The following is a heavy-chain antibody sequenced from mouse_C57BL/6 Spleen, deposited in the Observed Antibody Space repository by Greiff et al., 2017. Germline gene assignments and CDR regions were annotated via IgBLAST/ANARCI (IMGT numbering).Heavy chain of an antibody. V-gene: IGHV1-69*01. CDR1: GYTFTSYW. J-gene: IGHJ1*03. CDR3: ARDYSKGGYWYFDV. D-gene: IGHD2-5*01. CDR2: IDPSDSYT. Sequence: QVQLQQPGAELVMPGASVKLSCKASGYTFTSYWMHWVKQRPGQGLEWIGEIDPSDSYTNYNQKFKGKSTLTVDKSSSPAYMQLSSLTSEDSAVYYCARDYSKGGYWYFDVWGTGTTVTVSS.